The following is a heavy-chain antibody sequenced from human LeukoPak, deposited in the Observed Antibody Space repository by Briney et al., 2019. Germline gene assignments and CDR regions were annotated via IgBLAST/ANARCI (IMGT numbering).Heavy chain of an antibody. CDR3: ARGPSQSQAFDI. CDR2: ISSSSSYI. Sequence: GGSLRLSCAASGFTFSSYSMNWVRQAPGKGLEWVSSISSSSSYIYYADSVKGRFTISRDNAKNSLYLQMNSLRAEDTAVYYCARGPSQSQAFDIWGQGTMVTVSS. J-gene: IGHJ3*02. V-gene: IGHV3-21*01. CDR1: GFTFSSYS.